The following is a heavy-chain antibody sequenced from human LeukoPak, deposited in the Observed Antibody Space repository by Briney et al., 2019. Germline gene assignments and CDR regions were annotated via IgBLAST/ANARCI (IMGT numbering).Heavy chain of an antibody. CDR3: ARDHPETYYDFWSGYYDNWFDP. CDR2: ISSSSSYI. D-gene: IGHD3-3*01. Sequence: GGSLRLSCAASGFTFSSYSMNWVRQAPGKGLEWVSSISSSSSYIYYADSVKGRFTFSRDNAKNSLYLQMNSLRAEDTAVYYRARDHPETYYDFWSGYYDNWFDPWGQGTLVTVSS. J-gene: IGHJ5*02. CDR1: GFTFSSYS. V-gene: IGHV3-21*01.